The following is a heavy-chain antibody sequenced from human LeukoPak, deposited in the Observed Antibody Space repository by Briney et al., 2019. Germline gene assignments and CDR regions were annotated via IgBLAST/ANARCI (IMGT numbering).Heavy chain of an antibody. V-gene: IGHV4-39*01. Sequence: SETLSLSCTVSGGSISSRSYYWGWIRQPPGKGLEWIGSMYYSGSTNYSPSLKSRVTISVDTSKNQFSLKLSSVTAADTAVYYCARGDSYVQIDYWGQGTLVTVS. D-gene: IGHD2-21*02. CDR2: MYYSGST. CDR3: ARGDSYVQIDY. J-gene: IGHJ4*02. CDR1: GGSISSRSYY.